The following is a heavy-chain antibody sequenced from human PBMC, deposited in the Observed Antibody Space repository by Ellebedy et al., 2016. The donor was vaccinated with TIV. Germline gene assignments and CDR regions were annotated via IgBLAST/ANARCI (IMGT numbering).Heavy chain of an antibody. D-gene: IGHD3-10*01. CDR1: GLTFSNHW. J-gene: IGHJ6*02. CDR3: ARGRGLDV. CDR2: IKEDGTEK. Sequence: GESLKISCAASGLTFSNHWMSWVRQTPGKGLEWVASIKEDGTEKKYVDSVMGRFTISRDNAENSMYLQMNSLRAEDTALYYCARGRGLDVWGQGTTVTVSS. V-gene: IGHV3-7*01.